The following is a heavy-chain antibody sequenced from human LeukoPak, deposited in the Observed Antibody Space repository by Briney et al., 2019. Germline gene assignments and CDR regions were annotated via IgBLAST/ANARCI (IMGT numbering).Heavy chain of an antibody. D-gene: IGHD4-17*01. J-gene: IGHJ5*02. CDR2: IYYIGIT. CDR3: AIKHRYGDSKQFDP. CDR1: GGSITSTDYY. Sequence: SETLSLTCTLSGGSITSTDYYWSWIRQPPGKGLEWVGLIYYIGITHYNPSLKSRVTLSVDTSKNQFSLKLSSVTAADTAVYYCAIKHRYGDSKQFDPRGEGTLVTVSS. V-gene: IGHV4-30-4*01.